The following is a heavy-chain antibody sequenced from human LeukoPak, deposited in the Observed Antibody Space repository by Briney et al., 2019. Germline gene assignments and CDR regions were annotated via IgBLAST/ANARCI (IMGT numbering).Heavy chain of an antibody. CDR2: ISGSGGSP. J-gene: IGHJ4*02. Sequence: GSLRLSCAASGFTFSSYAIIWVRQAPGKGLEWVSVISGSGGSPYYAAPVKGRFTISRDNSKNTLYLQMNSLRADDTAVYYCAKGTSKTTVTTNNDYWGQGTLVTVSS. V-gene: IGHV3-23*01. CDR3: AKGTSKTTVTTNNDY. CDR1: GFTFSSYA. D-gene: IGHD4-17*01.